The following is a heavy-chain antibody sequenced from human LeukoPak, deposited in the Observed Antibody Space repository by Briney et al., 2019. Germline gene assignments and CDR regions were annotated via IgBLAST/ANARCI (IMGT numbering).Heavy chain of an antibody. V-gene: IGHV3-21*01. CDR2: ISSSSDYI. CDR1: GFTFNNYI. Sequence: GGSLRLSCAASGFTFNNYIMNWVRQAPGKGLEWVSSISSSSDYIYYADSVKGRFTISRDNAKNSLYLQMNSLRAEDMAVYYCASGFFYYHYMDVWGKGTTVTISS. J-gene: IGHJ6*03. CDR3: ASGFFYYHYMDV. D-gene: IGHD2/OR15-2a*01.